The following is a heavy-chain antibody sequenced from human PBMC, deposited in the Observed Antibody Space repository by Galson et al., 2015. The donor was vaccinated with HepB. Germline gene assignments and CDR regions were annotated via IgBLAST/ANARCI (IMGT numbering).Heavy chain of an antibody. J-gene: IGHJ6*02. CDR2: IKQDGSEK. D-gene: IGHD2-2*01. Sequence: SLRLSCAASGFTFSRYWMNWVRQAPGKGLEWVANIKQDGSEKHYVDSVKGRFTISRDNAKKLLFLQMNSLRAEDTAVYYCARGGYCSSTSCYGAYYYYYSGMNVWGQGTTVTVSS. CDR3: ARGGYCSSTSCYGAYYYYYSGMNV. CDR1: GFTFSRYW. V-gene: IGHV3-7*03.